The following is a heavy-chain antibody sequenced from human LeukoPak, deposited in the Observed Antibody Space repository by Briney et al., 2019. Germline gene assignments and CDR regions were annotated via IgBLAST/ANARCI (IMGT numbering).Heavy chain of an antibody. Sequence: GGSLTLSCAASGFSFSTYGFNWVRQAPGKELEWVSYISSSSAPYYADSVKGRFTISRDNAKNSLYLQMSSLRAEDTAVYYCARDWAARYFDYWGQGILVTISS. CDR1: GFSFSTYG. V-gene: IGHV3-48*04. D-gene: IGHD3-16*01. J-gene: IGHJ4*02. CDR3: ARDWAARYFDY. CDR2: ISSSSAP.